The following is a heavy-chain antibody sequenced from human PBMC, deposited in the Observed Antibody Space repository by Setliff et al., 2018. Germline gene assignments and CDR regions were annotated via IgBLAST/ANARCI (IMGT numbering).Heavy chain of an antibody. D-gene: IGHD4-17*01. CDR3: ARLPRTVTHFDY. J-gene: IGHJ4*02. Sequence: SETLSLTCTVSGGSVSSTSHYWGWIRQAPGKGMEWIGSVYYSGYTYYKPSLQSRVTMSVDTSKNQLSLKLDSLTAADTAVYFCARLPRTVTHFDYWGQGALVPVSS. CDR2: VYYSGYT. CDR1: GGSVSSTSHY. V-gene: IGHV4-39*07.